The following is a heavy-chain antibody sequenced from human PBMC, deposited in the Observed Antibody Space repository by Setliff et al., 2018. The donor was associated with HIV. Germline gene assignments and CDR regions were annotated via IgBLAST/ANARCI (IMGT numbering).Heavy chain of an antibody. CDR1: GYSFSSYG. V-gene: IGHV1-18*01. Sequence: ASVKVSCKASGYSFSSYGFSWVRQAPGQGLEWMGWISAYNGDTHYAQKLQGRVTLATDTSTSTAYMDLRSLTSDDTDVYYCARGVPAAGYPLDMWGQGTMVTVSS. CDR2: ISAYNGDT. D-gene: IGHD6-13*01. J-gene: IGHJ3*02. CDR3: ARGVPAAGYPLDM.